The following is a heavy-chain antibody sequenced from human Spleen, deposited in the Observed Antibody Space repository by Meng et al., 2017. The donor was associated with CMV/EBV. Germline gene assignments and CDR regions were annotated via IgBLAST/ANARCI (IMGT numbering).Heavy chain of an antibody. CDR3: VRSSGWSLFDY. CDR1: GFTFSDYY. J-gene: IGHJ4*02. D-gene: IGHD6-19*01. Sequence: VPPVQSGTEMKKPGASVKVSCTTSGFTFSDYYIHWVRQAPGQGLEWMGWVNSKNGATNYARKFQGRVSMTRDTSISTAHMELSRLMSDDTAVYYCVRSSGWSLFDYWGQGTLVTVSS. CDR2: VNSKNGAT. V-gene: IGHV1-2*02.